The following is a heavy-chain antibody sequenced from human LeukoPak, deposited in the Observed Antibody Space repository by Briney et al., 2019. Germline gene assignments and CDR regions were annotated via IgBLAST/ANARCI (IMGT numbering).Heavy chain of an antibody. CDR2: IYYSGST. J-gene: IGHJ2*01. D-gene: IGHD2-15*01. CDR1: CGSISSGGYY. V-gene: IGHV4-61*08. Sequence: PSETLSLTCTVSCGSISSGGYYWSWIRQPPGKGLEWIEYIYYSGSTNYSPSLKSQVTISVDTSKNQFSLKLSSVTAADSAVYYCASPRDVAVVVGATAGYFDLWGRGTLVIVSS. CDR3: ASPRDVAVVVGATAGYFDL.